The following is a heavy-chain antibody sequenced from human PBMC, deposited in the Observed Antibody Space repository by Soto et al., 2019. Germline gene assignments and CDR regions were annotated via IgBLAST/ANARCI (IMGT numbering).Heavy chain of an antibody. CDR3: TTEFGDSRLRYYCDY. J-gene: IGHJ4*02. D-gene: IGHD4-17*01. V-gene: IGHV3-15*01. CDR1: GFTFSNAW. CDR2: IKSKTDGGTP. Sequence: EVQLVESGGGLVKPGGSLRLSCVASGFTFSNAWMSWVRQAPGKGLEWVGRIKSKTDGGTPDYAAPVKGRFTISRNDSNYKLYVRMHRMKTEDTAVYYCTTEFGDSRLRYYCDYWGQGTLVTVSS.